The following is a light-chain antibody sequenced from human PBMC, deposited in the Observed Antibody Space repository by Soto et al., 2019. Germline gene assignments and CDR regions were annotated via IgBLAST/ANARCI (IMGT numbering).Light chain of an antibody. CDR1: QSVSNY. CDR3: QQRSNWPPA. Sequence: EIVLTQSPATLSLSPGERATLSCGASQSVSNYLAWYQQKPGQAPRLLIYDASNRATGIPARFSGSGSGTDFTLTISSLEPEDFAVYYCQQRSNWPPAFGQGTRLEI. J-gene: IGKJ5*01. V-gene: IGKV3-11*01. CDR2: DAS.